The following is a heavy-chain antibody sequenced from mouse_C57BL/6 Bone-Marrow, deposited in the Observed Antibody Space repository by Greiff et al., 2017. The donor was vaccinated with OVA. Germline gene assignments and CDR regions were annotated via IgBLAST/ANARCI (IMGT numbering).Heavy chain of an antibody. CDR1: GFTFSDAW. D-gene: IGHD1-1*01. V-gene: IGHV6-6*01. CDR3: TSPSYYYGSSSFYWYFDV. CDR2: IRNKANNHAT. Sequence: EVKLEESGGGLVQPGGSMKLSCAASGFTFSDAWMDWVRQSPEKGLEWVAEIRNKANNHATYYAESVKGRFTISRDDSKSSVYLQMNSLRAEDTGIYYCTSPSYYYGSSSFYWYFDVWGTGTTVTVSS. J-gene: IGHJ1*03.